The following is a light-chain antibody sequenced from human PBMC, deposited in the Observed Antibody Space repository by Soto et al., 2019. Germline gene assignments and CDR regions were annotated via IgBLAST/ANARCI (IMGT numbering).Light chain of an antibody. CDR1: QSVSSN. CDR3: QQYDNWPPIT. V-gene: IGKV3-15*01. Sequence: EVVMTQSPATLSVYPGERATLSCRASQSVSSNLAWYQQKHGQAPRLLIYGASTRATGIPARFSGSGSGTEFTLTISSLQSEDFAVYYCQQYDNWPPITFGQGTRLEIK. CDR2: GAS. J-gene: IGKJ5*01.